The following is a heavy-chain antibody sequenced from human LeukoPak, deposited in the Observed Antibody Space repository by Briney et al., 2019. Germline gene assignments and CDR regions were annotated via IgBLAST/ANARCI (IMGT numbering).Heavy chain of an antibody. V-gene: IGHV1-18*01. D-gene: IGHD6-19*01. Sequence: ASVKVSCKASGYTFINYGISWVRQAPGQGLEWMGWISAFNGNTNYAQNLQGRVTMTTDTSTSTAYMEPSSLRSDDTAVYYCARGRQWLDNWFDPWGQGTLVTVSS. CDR2: ISAFNGNT. J-gene: IGHJ5*02. CDR3: ARGRQWLDNWFDP. CDR1: GYTFINYG.